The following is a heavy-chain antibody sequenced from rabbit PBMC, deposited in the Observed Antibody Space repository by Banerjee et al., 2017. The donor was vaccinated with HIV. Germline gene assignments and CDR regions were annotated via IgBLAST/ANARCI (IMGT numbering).Heavy chain of an antibody. CDR3: VREKQDPDGTGYGMDL. Sequence: QSLEESGGDLVKPDESLTLTCTGSGFSLSSGYMSWVRQAPGKGLQWIGFINTGSGSAAYAKWVNGRFTISRDIDQNTLYLQLNSLTAADTATYFCVREKQDPDGTGYGMDLWGQGTLVTVS. CDR2: INTGSGSA. CDR1: GFSLSSGY. D-gene: IGHD7-1*01. V-gene: IGHV1S7*01. J-gene: IGHJ6*01.